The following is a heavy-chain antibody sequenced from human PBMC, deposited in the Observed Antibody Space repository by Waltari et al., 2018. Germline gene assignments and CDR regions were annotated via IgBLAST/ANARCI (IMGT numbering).Heavy chain of an antibody. J-gene: IGHJ3*02. D-gene: IGHD3-3*01. CDR3: ARVDTIFGVVPHADAFDI. V-gene: IGHV4-30-4*08. CDR2: ISYSGTT. CDR1: VASINSGDYY. Sequence: QVHLQESGPGLATPSQTPSLTCTFSVASINSGDYYWSWNRQPPGKGLEWIGYISYSGTTYYTPSLKSRVSISLDTAKNDFSLEVRSVTAADTAMYYCARVDTIFGVVPHADAFDIWGQGTMVTVAS.